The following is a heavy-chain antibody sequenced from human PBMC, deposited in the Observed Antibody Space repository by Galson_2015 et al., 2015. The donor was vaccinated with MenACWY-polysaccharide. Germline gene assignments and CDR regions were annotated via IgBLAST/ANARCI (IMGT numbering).Heavy chain of an antibody. D-gene: IGHD5-24*01. CDR1: GFTFSSYA. CDR3: ARDTQRWLHRGSGAFDI. J-gene: IGHJ3*02. Sequence: SLRLSCAASGFTFSSYAMHWVRQAPGKGLEWVAVISYDGSNKYYADSVKGRFTISRDNSKNTVGSGSGSLYLQMNSLRAEDTAVYYCARDTQRWLHRGSGAFDIWGQGTMVTVSS. CDR2: ISYDGSNK. V-gene: IGHV3-30-3*01.